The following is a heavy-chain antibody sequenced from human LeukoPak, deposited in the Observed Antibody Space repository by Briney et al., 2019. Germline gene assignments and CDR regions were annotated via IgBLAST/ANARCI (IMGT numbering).Heavy chain of an antibody. V-gene: IGHV3-30*18. CDR3: AKDGTYSSSWYYFDY. D-gene: IGHD6-13*01. CDR1: GFTFSSYG. Sequence: GRSLRLSCAASGFTFSSYGMHWVRQAPGKGLEWVAVISYDGSNKYYADSVKGRFTISRDNSKNTLYLQMNSLRAEDTAVYYCAKDGTYSSSWYYFDYWGQGTLVTVSS. J-gene: IGHJ4*02. CDR2: ISYDGSNK.